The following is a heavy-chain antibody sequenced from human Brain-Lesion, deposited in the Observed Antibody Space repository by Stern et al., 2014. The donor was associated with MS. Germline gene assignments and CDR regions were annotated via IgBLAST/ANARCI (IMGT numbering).Heavy chain of an antibody. Sequence: VQLVESGGGVVQPGRPLRLSCAASGFTFSSFGMPWVRQAPRKGLEWVPVISYDGSNKYYADSVKGRFTISRDNSKNTLYMQMNSLRAEDTAVYYCAKDRQWLTYFFDYWGQGSLVTVSS. CDR1: GFTFSSFG. CDR2: ISYDGSNK. J-gene: IGHJ4*02. D-gene: IGHD3-22*01. CDR3: AKDRQWLTYFFDY. V-gene: IGHV3-30*18.